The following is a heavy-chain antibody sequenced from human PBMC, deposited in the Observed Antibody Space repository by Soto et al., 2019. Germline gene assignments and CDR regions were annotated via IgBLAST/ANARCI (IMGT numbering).Heavy chain of an antibody. CDR1: GGSFSGYY. CDR3: AVQATATATLDY. D-gene: IGHD5-18*01. CDR2: INHSGST. J-gene: IGHJ4*02. V-gene: IGHV4-34*01. Sequence: SETLSLTCAVYGGSFSGYYWSWIRQPPGKGLEWIGEINHSGSTNYNPSLKSRVTISVDTSKNQFSLKLSSVTAADTAVYYCAVQATATATLDYWGQGTLVTVSS.